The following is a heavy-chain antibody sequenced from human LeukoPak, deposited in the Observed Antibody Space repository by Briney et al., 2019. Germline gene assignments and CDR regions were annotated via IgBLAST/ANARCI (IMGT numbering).Heavy chain of an antibody. CDR3: VRGRTRDTAMVYDY. D-gene: IGHD5-18*01. V-gene: IGHV4-59*01. CDR2: IYYSGST. J-gene: IGHJ4*02. CDR1: GGSISSYY. Sequence: SETLSLTCTVSGGSISSYYWSWIRQPPGKGLEWIGYIYYSGSTNYNPSLKSRVTISVDTSKNQFSLKLSSVTAADTAVYYCVRGRTRDTAMVYDYWGQGTLVTVSS.